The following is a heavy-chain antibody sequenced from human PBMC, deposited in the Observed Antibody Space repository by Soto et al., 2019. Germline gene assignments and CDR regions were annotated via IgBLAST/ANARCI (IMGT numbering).Heavy chain of an antibody. V-gene: IGHV1-69*04. D-gene: IGHD4-17*01. CDR1: GGTFSSYT. CDR2: IIPILGIA. J-gene: IGHJ4*02. Sequence: QVQLVHSGAEVKKPGSSVKVSCKASGGTFSSYTISWVRQAPGQGLEWMGRIIPILGIANYAQKFQGRVTITADKSTSTAYMELSSLRSEDTAVYYCARDDYGDSDYFDYWGQGTLVTVSS. CDR3: ARDDYGDSDYFDY.